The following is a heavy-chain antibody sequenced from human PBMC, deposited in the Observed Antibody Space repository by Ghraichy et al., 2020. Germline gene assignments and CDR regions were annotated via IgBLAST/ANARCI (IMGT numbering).Heavy chain of an antibody. CDR3: ARDGSYDYYFDY. J-gene: IGHJ4*02. V-gene: IGHV3-11*01. Sequence: GESLNISCAASGFTFSDYYMSWIRQAPGKGLEWVSYISSSGSTIYYADSVKGRFTISRDNAKNSLYLQMNSLRAEDTAVYYCARDGSYDYYFDYWGQGTLVTVSS. CDR2: ISSSGSTI. CDR1: GFTFSDYY. D-gene: IGHD5-12*01.